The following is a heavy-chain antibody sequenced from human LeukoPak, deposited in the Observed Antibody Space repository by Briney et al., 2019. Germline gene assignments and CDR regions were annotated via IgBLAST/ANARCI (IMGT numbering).Heavy chain of an antibody. CDR3: ARGGSGTYYHY. D-gene: IGHD1-26*01. CDR2: IHYSGTP. V-gene: IGHV4-39*01. Sequence: SETLSLTRTVSGGSISSGNYYWAWIRQPPGTGQEWIASIHYSGTPYYNPSLKSRVTISVDTSKSQFSLKMSSVTAADTAVYYCARGGSGTYYHYWGQGTLVTVSS. J-gene: IGHJ4*02. CDR1: GGSISSGNYY.